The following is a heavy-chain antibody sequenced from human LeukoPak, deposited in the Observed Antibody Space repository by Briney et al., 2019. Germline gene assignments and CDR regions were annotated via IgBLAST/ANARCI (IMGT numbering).Heavy chain of an antibody. J-gene: IGHJ4*02. CDR3: AKENTVTHYYFDY. CDR2: ISGSGGST. V-gene: IGHV3-23*01. CDR1: GFTFSSYG. D-gene: IGHD4-17*01. Sequence: PGGSPRLSCAASGFTFSSYGMSWVRQAPGKGLEWVSAISGSGGSTYYADSVKGRFTISRDNSKNTLYLQMNSLRAEDTAVYYCAKENTVTHYYFDYWGQGTLVTVSS.